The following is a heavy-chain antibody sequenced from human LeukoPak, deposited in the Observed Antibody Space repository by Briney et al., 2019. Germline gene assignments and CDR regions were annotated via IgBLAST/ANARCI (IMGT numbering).Heavy chain of an antibody. D-gene: IGHD6-13*01. Sequence: PGGSLRLSCAAPGFTFSSYGMHWGRQAPRKGLEWGAVISYDGSNKYYADSVKGRFTISRDNSKNTLYLQMNSLRAEDTAVYYCAKPYSSSWYYFDYWGQGTLVTVSS. CDR2: ISYDGSNK. J-gene: IGHJ4*02. CDR3: AKPYSSSWYYFDY. V-gene: IGHV3-30*18. CDR1: GFTFSSYG.